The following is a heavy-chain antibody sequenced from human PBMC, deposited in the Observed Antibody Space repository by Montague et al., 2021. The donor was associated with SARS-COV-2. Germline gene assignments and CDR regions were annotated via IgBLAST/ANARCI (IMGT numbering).Heavy chain of an antibody. CDR1: DVTLSSSTW. D-gene: IGHD3/OR15-3a*01. CDR2: TYLSGFT. V-gene: IGHV4-4*02. CDR3: ARGGLGNRGFDY. Sequence: SETLSLTCVVSDVTLSSSTWWSWVRQSPGKGLEWVGETYLSGFTQYNPSVKSRVTISLDDSRSQFSLRLTSVTAADTAVYFCARGGLGNRGFDYWGQGALVTVSS. J-gene: IGHJ4*02.